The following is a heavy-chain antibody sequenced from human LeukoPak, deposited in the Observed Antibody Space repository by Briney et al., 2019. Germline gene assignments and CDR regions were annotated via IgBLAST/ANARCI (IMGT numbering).Heavy chain of an antibody. Sequence: PSETLSLTCTVSGYSISSGYYWGWIRQPPGKGLEWIGSIYYSGSTYYNPSLKSRVTISVDTSKNQFSLKLSSVTAADTAVYYCARGSSGWPFDYWGQGTLVTVSS. V-gene: IGHV4-38-2*02. J-gene: IGHJ4*02. D-gene: IGHD6-19*01. CDR3: ARGSSGWPFDY. CDR1: GYSISSGYY. CDR2: IYYSGST.